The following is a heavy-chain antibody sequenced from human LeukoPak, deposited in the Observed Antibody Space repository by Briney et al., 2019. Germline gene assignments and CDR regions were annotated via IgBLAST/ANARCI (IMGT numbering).Heavy chain of an antibody. CDR2: IYHSGST. Sequence: SQTLSLTCTVSGGSISSGGYYWSWIRQPPGKGLEWIGYIYHSGSTYYNPSLKSRVTISVDRSKNQFSLKLSSVTAADTAMYYCARHMVRGAIFDYWGQGTLVTVSS. CDR1: GGSISSGGYY. D-gene: IGHD3-10*01. V-gene: IGHV4-30-2*01. J-gene: IGHJ4*02. CDR3: ARHMVRGAIFDY.